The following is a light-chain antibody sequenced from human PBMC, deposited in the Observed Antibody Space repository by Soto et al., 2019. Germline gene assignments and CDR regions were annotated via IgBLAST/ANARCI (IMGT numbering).Light chain of an antibody. CDR3: GTWDNSLSAYV. J-gene: IGLJ1*01. Sequence: QSVLTQPPSVSAAPGQKVTISCSGSGSNIGNNFVSWYQQFPGTAPKLLIYENNKRPSGIPDRFSGSKSGTSATLGITGLQTGDEADYYCGTWDNSLSAYVFGAGTKVTVL. CDR1: GSNIGNNF. CDR2: ENN. V-gene: IGLV1-51*01.